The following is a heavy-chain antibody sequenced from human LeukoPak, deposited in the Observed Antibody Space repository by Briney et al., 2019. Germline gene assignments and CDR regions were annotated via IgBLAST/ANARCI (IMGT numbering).Heavy chain of an antibody. J-gene: IGHJ4*02. Sequence: GGSLRLSCAASGFTVSSNYAMSWVRQAPGKGLEWVSSIHYIGDSTYYADSVKGRFTISRDNSKNTLFLQMSSLRAEDTAVYYCAKVIREVDMSHDYWGQGALVTVSS. CDR3: AKVIREVDMSHDY. CDR2: IHYIGDST. D-gene: IGHD5-24*01. CDR1: GFTVSSNYA. V-gene: IGHV3-23*01.